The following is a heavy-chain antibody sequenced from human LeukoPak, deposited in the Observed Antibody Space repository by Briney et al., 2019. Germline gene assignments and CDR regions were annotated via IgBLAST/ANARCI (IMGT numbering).Heavy chain of an antibody. J-gene: IGHJ4*02. CDR2: ISNDGSNK. CDR3: ARYRGYSYGLPMYYFDY. D-gene: IGHD5-18*01. CDR1: GFTSTTYG. V-gene: IGHV3-30*03. Sequence: GRSLRLSCAASGFTSTTYGMHWVRQAPGKGLEWVAVISNDGSNKYYADSVKGRFTISRDNAKNSLYLQMNSLRAEDTAVYYCARYRGYSYGLPMYYFDYWGQGTLVTVSS.